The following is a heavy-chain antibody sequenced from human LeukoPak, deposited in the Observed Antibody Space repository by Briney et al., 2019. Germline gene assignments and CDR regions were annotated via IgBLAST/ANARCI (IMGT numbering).Heavy chain of an antibody. D-gene: IGHD5-18*01. V-gene: IGHV3-48*03. Sequence: GGSLRLSCAASGFTFSSYEMNWVRQAPGKGLEWVSYISSGGNTIYYADSVKGRFTISRDNAKNSLYLQMNSLRAEDTAVYHCAREGTAMVSFDYWGQGTLVTVSS. CDR3: AREGTAMVSFDY. CDR1: GFTFSSYE. CDR2: ISSGGNTI. J-gene: IGHJ4*02.